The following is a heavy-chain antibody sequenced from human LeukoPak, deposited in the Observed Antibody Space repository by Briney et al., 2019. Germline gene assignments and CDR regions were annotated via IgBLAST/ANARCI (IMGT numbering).Heavy chain of an antibody. Sequence: ASVKVSCKASGYTFTGYYMHWVRQAPGQGLEWMGWINPNSGGTNYAQKFQGRVTMTRDTSISTAYMELSRLRSDDTAVYYCARCQALAFGGVIVRPGFDYWGQGTLVTVSS. D-gene: IGHD3-16*02. V-gene: IGHV1-2*02. CDR2: INPNSGGT. CDR1: GYTFTGYY. J-gene: IGHJ4*02. CDR3: ARCQALAFGGVIVRPGFDY.